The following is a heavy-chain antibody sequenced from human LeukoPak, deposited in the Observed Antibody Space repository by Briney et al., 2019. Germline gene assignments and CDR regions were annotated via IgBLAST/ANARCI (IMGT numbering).Heavy chain of an antibody. D-gene: IGHD4-11*01. CDR3: ARVAYSNYPYYYYYGMDV. J-gene: IGHJ6*02. CDR2: IIPIFGTA. Sequence: SVKVSCKASGGTFSSYAISWVRQAPGQGLEWMGGIIPIFGTANYAQKFQGRVTITADESTSTAYMELSSLRSEDTAVYYCARVAYSNYPYYYYYGMDVWGQGTTVTVSS. V-gene: IGHV1-69*13. CDR1: GGTFSSYA.